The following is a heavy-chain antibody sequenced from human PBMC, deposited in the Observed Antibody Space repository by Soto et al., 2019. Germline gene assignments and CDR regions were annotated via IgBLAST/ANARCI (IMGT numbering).Heavy chain of an antibody. CDR1: GGSISSSNW. CDR2: IYHSGST. Sequence: QVQLQESGPGLVKPSGTLSLTCAVSGGSISSSNWWSWVRQPPGKGLEWIGEIYHSGSTNYHPSRKSRVTISVDKSKNQFSLKLSSVTAADTAVYYCARGRPHYYDSSGYYYEGDWYFDLWGRGTLVTVSS. CDR3: ARGRPHYYDSSGYYYEGDWYFDL. D-gene: IGHD3-22*01. V-gene: IGHV4-4*02. J-gene: IGHJ2*01.